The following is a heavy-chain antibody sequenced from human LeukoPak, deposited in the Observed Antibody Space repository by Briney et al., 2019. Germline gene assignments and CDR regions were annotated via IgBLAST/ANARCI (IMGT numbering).Heavy chain of an antibody. J-gene: IGHJ4*02. CDR2: ISSNGGST. V-gene: IGHV3-64*01. Sequence: PGGSLRLSCAASGFTFSSYAMHWVRQAPGKGLEYVSAISSNGGSTYYANSVKGRFIISRDNAKNSLYLQMNSLRAEDTAVYYCATVLVYWGQGTLVTVSS. CDR1: GFTFSSYA. CDR3: ATVLVY.